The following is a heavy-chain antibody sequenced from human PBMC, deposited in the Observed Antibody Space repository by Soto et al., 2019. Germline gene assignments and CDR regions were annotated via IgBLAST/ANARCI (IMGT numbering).Heavy chain of an antibody. J-gene: IGHJ4*02. D-gene: IGHD5-12*01. CDR3: VRGSGYYLPGY. CDR1: GYTVTNYA. Sequence: QVQLVQSGAAEKKPGASVKVSCKASGYTVTNYAMHWVRQAPGQRLEWWEWNNADNGNTKYSQKCQGRVTNTRDTAESTAYMELSSLISEDTAVYYCVRGSGYYLPGYWGQGTLVTVSS. CDR2: NNADNGNT. V-gene: IGHV1-3*05.